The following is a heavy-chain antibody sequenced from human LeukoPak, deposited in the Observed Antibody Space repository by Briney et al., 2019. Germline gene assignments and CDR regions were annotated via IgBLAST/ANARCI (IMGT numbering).Heavy chain of an antibody. J-gene: IGHJ4*02. CDR3: AKGDRWSYGDYDFDY. Sequence: GGSLRLSCAASGFTFSSYGMHWVRQAPGKGLEWVAFIRYDGSNKYYADSVKGRFTISRDNSKNTLYLQMNSLRAEDTAVYYCAKGDRWSYGDYDFDYWGQGTLVTVSS. CDR1: GFTFSSYG. V-gene: IGHV3-30*02. CDR2: IRYDGSNK. D-gene: IGHD4-17*01.